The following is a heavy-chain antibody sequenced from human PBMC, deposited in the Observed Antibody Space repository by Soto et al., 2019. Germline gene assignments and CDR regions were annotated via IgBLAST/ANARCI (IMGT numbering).Heavy chain of an antibody. CDR3: ARGDRGAFDL. D-gene: IGHD2-21*02. CDR1: GFTFSYYW. V-gene: IGHV3-74*01. J-gene: IGHJ3*01. Sequence: EVQLVESEGGLVQPGGSLRLSCAASGFTFSYYWMHCVRQAPGQGLVWVSRIHSDGSSTTYADSVKGRFTISRDNAKNTLYLQINSLRAEDTAVYYCARGDRGAFDLWGQGTMVTVSS. CDR2: IHSDGSST.